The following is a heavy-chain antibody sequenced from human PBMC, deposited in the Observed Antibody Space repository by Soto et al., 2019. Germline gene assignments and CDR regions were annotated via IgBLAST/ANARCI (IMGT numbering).Heavy chain of an antibody. CDR1: GFTFSGSA. J-gene: IGHJ4*02. D-gene: IGHD5-12*01. CDR2: VRSKPNNYAT. Sequence: EVQLVESGGGLVQPGGSLKLSCAASGFTFSGSAMHWVRQASGKGLEWVGRVRSKPNNYATSYAASVKGRFTISRDDSKTTAYLQMTSLKTEDTALYYCTSTWGRVATNAEATRTYDYWGQGTLVTVSS. CDR3: TSTWGRVATNAEATRTYDY. V-gene: IGHV3-73*01.